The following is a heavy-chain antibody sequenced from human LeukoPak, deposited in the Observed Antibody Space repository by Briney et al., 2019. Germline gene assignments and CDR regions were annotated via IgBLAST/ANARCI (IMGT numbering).Heavy chain of an antibody. V-gene: IGHV1-8*01. J-gene: IGHJ6*02. CDR2: MYPNSGNT. CDR3: ARLGGSYRKYYYYGMDV. CDR1: GWTFTSYD. D-gene: IGHD1-26*01. Sequence: ASVKVSCKASGWTFTSYDINWVRQATGQGLEWMGWMYPNSGNTGYAQKFQGRVTMTRNTSISTAYMELSCLRSEDTAVYYCARLGGSYRKYYYYGMDVWGQGTTVTVSS.